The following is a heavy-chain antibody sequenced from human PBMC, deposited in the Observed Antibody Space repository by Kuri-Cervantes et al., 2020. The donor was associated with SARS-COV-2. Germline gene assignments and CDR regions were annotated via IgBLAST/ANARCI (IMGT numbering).Heavy chain of an antibody. V-gene: IGHV4-61*02. Sequence: SCTVSGASISHGSYYWSWIRQPAGKGLEWIGRFYTTERINYNPSLKSRVTISVDTSKNQFSLRLTSVTAADTAVYYCARDVVHTYGWRAFDYWGQGSLVTVSS. CDR2: FYTTERI. J-gene: IGHJ4*02. D-gene: IGHD5-18*01. CDR1: GASISHGSYY. CDR3: ARDVVHTYGWRAFDY.